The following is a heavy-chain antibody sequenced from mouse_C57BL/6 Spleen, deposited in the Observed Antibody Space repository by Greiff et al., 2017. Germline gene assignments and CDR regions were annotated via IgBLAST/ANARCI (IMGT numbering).Heavy chain of an antibody. V-gene: IGHV5-6*01. J-gene: IGHJ2*01. Sequence: EVQLVESGGDLVKPGGSLKLSCAASGFTFSSYGMSWVRQTPDKRLEWVATISSGGSYTYYPDSVKGRFTISRDNAKNTLYLQMSSLKSEDTAMYYCARGEGYDVFDYWGQGTTLTVSS. CDR3: ARGEGYDVFDY. D-gene: IGHD2-2*01. CDR1: GFTFSSYG. CDR2: ISSGGSYT.